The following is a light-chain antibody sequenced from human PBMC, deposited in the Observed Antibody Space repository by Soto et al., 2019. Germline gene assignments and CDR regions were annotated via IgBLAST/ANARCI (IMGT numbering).Light chain of an antibody. J-gene: IGKJ3*01. CDR2: DAS. CDR3: QQRSNWPPT. Sequence: EIVLTQSPATLSLSPGERATLSCRVSQSVNSNLAWYQHKPGQAPRLLIYDASNRATGIPARFSGSGSGTDFTLTISSLEPEDFAVYYCQQRSNWPPTFGPGTKVDIK. V-gene: IGKV3-11*01. CDR1: QSVNSN.